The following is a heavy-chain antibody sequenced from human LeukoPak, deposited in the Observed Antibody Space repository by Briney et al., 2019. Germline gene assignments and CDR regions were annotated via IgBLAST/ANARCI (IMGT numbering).Heavy chain of an antibody. Sequence: SETLSLTCTVCHGSIRGYYWSWIRQPPGKGLEWIGFIHYSGSTNYTPSLKSRVTMSVDTSKNQFSLKLTSVTAADTAVYYCAGGEEWDRGCAGYWGQGTLITVSS. D-gene: IGHD1-26*01. CDR3: AGGEEWDRGCAGY. CDR2: IHYSGST. V-gene: IGHV4-59*01. J-gene: IGHJ4*02. CDR1: HGSIRGYY.